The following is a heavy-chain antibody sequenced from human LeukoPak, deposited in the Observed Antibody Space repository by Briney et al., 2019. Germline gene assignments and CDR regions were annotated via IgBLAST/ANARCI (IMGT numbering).Heavy chain of an antibody. Sequence: SETLSLTCTVSGGSISGYYWSWIRQPPGKGLELIGYVHYTGSINHNPSLRSRVTISVDMSKNQLSLKLSSVTAADTAVYYCARQSSSWPYLTGSWGQGTVVTVSS. CDR1: GGSISGYY. D-gene: IGHD6-13*01. CDR3: ARQSSSWPYLTGS. CDR2: VHYTGSI. V-gene: IGHV4-59*01. J-gene: IGHJ5*02.